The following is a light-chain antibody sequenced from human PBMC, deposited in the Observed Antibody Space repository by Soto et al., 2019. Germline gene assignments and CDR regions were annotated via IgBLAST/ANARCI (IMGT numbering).Light chain of an antibody. CDR3: QHSHCVPIT. CDR1: QSISSY. CDR2: GAS. V-gene: IGKV1-39*01. J-gene: IGKJ3*01. Sequence: DIQMTQSPSSLSASVGDRVTITCRASQSISSYLNWYQQKPGKVSKLLIYGASTLQSGVPSRFSGSGFWTYFTLTFITLQTEEFATFYSQHSHCVPITVGLGTKV.